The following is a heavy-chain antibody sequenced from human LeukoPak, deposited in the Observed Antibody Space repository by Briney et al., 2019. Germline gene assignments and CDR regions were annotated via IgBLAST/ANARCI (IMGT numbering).Heavy chain of an antibody. CDR2: ISYDGSNK. CDR3: AKDSKTYGDYDPPGPYYYGMDV. D-gene: IGHD4-17*01. V-gene: IGHV3-30*18. Sequence: GGSLRLSCAVSGFTFSSYGMHWVRQAPGKGLEWVAVISYDGSNKYYADSVKGRFTISRDNSKNTLYLQMNSLRAEDTAVYYCAKDSKTYGDYDPPGPYYYGMDVWGQGTTVTVSS. J-gene: IGHJ6*02. CDR1: GFTFSSYG.